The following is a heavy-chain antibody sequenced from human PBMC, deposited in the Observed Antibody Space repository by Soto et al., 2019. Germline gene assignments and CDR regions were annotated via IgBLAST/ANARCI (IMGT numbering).Heavy chain of an antibody. J-gene: IGHJ6*02. Sequence: QVQLVESGGGVVQPGRSLRLSCAASGFTFSSYAMHWVRQAPGKGLEWVAVISYDGSNKYYADSVKGRFTISRDNSKNTLYLQMNSLIAEDTAVYYCARDDRNGGPFYYYGMDVWGQGTTVTVSS. D-gene: IGHD1-1*01. V-gene: IGHV3-30-3*01. CDR3: ARDDRNGGPFYYYGMDV. CDR1: GFTFSSYA. CDR2: ISYDGSNK.